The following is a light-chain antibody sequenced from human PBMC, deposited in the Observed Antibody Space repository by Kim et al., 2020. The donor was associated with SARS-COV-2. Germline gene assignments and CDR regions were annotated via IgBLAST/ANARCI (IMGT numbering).Light chain of an antibody. J-gene: IGLJ2*01. CDR2: RNN. Sequence: GQRVTISCSGSSSNSGSNYVYWYQQLPGTAPKLLIYRNNQRPSGVPDRFSGSKSGTSASLAISGLQSEDEADYYCSAWDDSLNGVIFGGGTQLTVL. V-gene: IGLV1-47*01. CDR3: SAWDDSLNGVI. CDR1: SSNSGSNY.